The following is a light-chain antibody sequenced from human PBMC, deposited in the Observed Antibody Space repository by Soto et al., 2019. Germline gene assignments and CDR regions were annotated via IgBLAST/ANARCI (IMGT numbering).Light chain of an antibody. CDR3: QQYNDSPLT. CDR2: GAF. CDR1: QSVSSN. Sequence: EIVMTQSPVTLSVSPGEGATVSCRASQSVSSNLAWYKQKTGQAPSLLIHGAFTRDTGIPARFSGTWSGTEFTLPFSRLQSEDFQLYYCQQYNDSPLTFGQGTQVDIK. V-gene: IGKV3-15*01. J-gene: IGKJ1*01.